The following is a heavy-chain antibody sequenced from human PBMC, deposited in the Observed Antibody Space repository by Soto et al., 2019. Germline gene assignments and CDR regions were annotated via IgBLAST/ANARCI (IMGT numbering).Heavy chain of an antibody. CDR3: AHRRRAAGGYFFDY. CDR2: IYWDDDK. CDR1: GFSLSTSGVG. V-gene: IGHV2-5*02. D-gene: IGHD6-25*01. J-gene: IGHJ4*02. Sequence: QITLKESGPTLVKPTQTLTLTCTFSGFSLSTSGVGVGWIRQPPGKALEWLALIYWDDDKRYSPSLKSRLTITKDTSKNQVVLTITNMDPMDTATYYCAHRRRAAGGYFFDYWGQGTLVTVSS.